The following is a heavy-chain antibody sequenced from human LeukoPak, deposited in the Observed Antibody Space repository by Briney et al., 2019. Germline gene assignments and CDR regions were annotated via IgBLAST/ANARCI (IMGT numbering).Heavy chain of an antibody. CDR2: IIPIFGTA. D-gene: IGHD3-10*01. CDR3: AIILTMVDFDY. Sequence: SVKVSCKASGGTFSSYAISWVRQAPGQWLEWMGGIIPIFGTANYAQKFRGRVTITADESTSTAYMELSSLRSEDTAVYYCAIILTMVDFDYWGQGTLVTVSS. J-gene: IGHJ4*02. V-gene: IGHV1-69*13. CDR1: GGTFSSYA.